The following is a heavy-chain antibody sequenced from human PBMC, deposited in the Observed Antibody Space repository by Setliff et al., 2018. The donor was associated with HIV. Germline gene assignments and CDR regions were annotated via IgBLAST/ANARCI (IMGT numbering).Heavy chain of an antibody. CDR3: ARLCIAAAGTRSIPWYFDL. D-gene: IGHD6-13*01. CDR1: GGSIRSHY. Sequence: PSETLSLTCTVSGGSIRSHYWSWIRQPPGKGLEWIGNIYYSGSTNYNPSLKSRVTISVDTSKNQFSLKLSSVTAADTAVYYCARLCIAAAGTRSIPWYFDLWGRGTLVTVSS. J-gene: IGHJ2*01. CDR2: IYYSGST. V-gene: IGHV4-59*08.